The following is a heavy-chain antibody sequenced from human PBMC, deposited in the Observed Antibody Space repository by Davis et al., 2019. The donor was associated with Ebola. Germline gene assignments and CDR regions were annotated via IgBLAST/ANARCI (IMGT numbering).Heavy chain of an antibody. D-gene: IGHD3-16*01. J-gene: IGHJ4*02. CDR1: GDSVPSNTAA. V-gene: IGHV6-1*01. CDR2: TYYRSKWFV. CDR3: ARDPPYDQGYDF. Sequence: QTLSLTRAISGDSVPSNTAAWTWLRQSPSRGLEWLGRTYYRSKWFVDYAVSVKSRITINPDTSKNQFSLQLTSVTPEDTAVYYCARDPPYDQGYDFWGQGTLVTVSS.